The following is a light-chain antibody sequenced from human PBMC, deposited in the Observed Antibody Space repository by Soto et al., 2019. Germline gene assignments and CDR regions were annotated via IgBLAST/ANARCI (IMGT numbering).Light chain of an antibody. CDR2: YDN. V-gene: IGLV1-44*01. CDR1: SSNIGSNS. CDR3: AAWDTSVDGFYL. J-gene: IGLJ1*01. Sequence: QSVLTQPPSAAGTPGQGVTISCSGSSSNIGSNSVHCYQQSPVRAHILLMHYDNQRPSGVPERFSGSKSGTSASLAISRVQSEDEADYLSAAWDTSVDGFYLCATGTKGTVL.